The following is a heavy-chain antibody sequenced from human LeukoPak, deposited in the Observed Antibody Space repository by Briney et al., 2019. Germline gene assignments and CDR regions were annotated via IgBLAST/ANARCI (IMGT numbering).Heavy chain of an antibody. V-gene: IGHV3-23*01. Sequence: GGSLRLSCAASGFTFNSHAMTWVRQAPGKGLEWVSAISGSGGSTYYADSVKGRFTISRDNSKNTLYLQMNSLRAEDTAVYYCAKVRDGYNQIRNAFDIWGQGTMVTVSS. J-gene: IGHJ3*02. CDR2: ISGSGGST. CDR3: AKVRDGYNQIRNAFDI. D-gene: IGHD5-24*01. CDR1: GFTFNSHA.